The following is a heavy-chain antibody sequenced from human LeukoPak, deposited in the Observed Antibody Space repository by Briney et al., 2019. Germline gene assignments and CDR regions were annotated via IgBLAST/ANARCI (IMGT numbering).Heavy chain of an antibody. Sequence: PSETLSLTCTVSGGSISSYYWSWIRQPPGKGLEWIGEINHSGSTNYNPSLKSRVTISVDTSKNQFSLILNSVTAADTAVYYCARGFRHDSTFYYYYYMDVWGKGTTVTVSS. V-gene: IGHV4-34*01. J-gene: IGHJ6*03. CDR1: GGSISSYY. D-gene: IGHD2-2*01. CDR3: ARGFRHDSTFYYYYYMDV. CDR2: INHSGST.